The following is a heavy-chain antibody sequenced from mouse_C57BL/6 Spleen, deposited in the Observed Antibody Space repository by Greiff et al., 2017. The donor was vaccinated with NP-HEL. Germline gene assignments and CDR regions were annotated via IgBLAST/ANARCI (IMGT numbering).Heavy chain of an antibody. J-gene: IGHJ4*01. D-gene: IGHD1-1*01. CDR1: GYTFTGYW. Sequence: QVQLQQSGAELMKPGASVKLSCKATGYTFTGYWIEWVKQRPGHGLEWIGEILPGSGGTKYNEKFKGKATLPADTSSNTAYMQISSLTTEDSAIDYCARAATVVDYYAMDYWGQGTSVTVSS. CDR2: ILPGSGGT. V-gene: IGHV1-9*01. CDR3: ARAATVVDYYAMDY.